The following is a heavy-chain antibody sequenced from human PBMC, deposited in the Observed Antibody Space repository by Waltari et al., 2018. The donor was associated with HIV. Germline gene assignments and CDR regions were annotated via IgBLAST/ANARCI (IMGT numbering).Heavy chain of an antibody. J-gene: IGHJ4*02. CDR3: AGQGAGDYGDYVFDY. V-gene: IGHV1-8*01. CDR1: GYPFSDND. D-gene: IGHD4-17*01. Sequence: QVQLVQSGTEVKEPGASLKVSCKASGYPFSDNDINWVRQAPGQGLEWMGWVDPEAGNTGVEQQWQGRGRLTRDASRNTAYMELNNLTSGDTAVYYCAGQGAGDYGDYVFDYWGQGTLLTVAS. CDR2: VDPEAGNT.